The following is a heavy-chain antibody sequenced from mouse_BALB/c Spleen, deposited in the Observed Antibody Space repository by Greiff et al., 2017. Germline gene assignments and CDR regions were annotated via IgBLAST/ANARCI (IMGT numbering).Heavy chain of an antibody. V-gene: IGHV1-12*01. D-gene: IGHD2-4*01. CDR2: IYPGNGDT. CDR1: GYTFTSYN. J-gene: IGHJ4*01. Sequence: LQQPGAELVKPGASVKMSCKASGYTFTSYNMHWVKQTPGQGLEWIGAIYPGNGDTSYNQKFKGKATLTADKSSSTAYMQLSSLTSEDSAVYYCARGGGLRVYYYAMDYWSRNLSHRLL. CDR3: ARGGGLRVYYYAMDY.